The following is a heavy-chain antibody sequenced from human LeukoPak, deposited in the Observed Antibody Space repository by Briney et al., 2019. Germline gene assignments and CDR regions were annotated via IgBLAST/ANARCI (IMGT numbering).Heavy chain of an antibody. J-gene: IGHJ4*02. D-gene: IGHD6-19*01. CDR1: GYTFTSYY. CDR2: INPSGGST. CDR3: ARARIESSGWYRSSSPLEN. Sequence: GASVKVSCKASGYTFTSYYMHWVRQAPGQGLEWMGIINPSGGSTSYAQKFQGRVTMTRDTSTSTVYMELSSLRSEDTAVYYCARARIESSGWYRSSSPLENWGQGTLVTVSS. V-gene: IGHV1-46*01.